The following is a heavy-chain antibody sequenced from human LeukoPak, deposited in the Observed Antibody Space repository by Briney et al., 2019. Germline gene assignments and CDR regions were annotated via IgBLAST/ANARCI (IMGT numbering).Heavy chain of an antibody. CDR2: IIPIFGTA. D-gene: IGHD6-6*01. J-gene: IGHJ6*03. Sequence: SVKVSCKASGGTFSSYAISWVRQAPGQGFEWMGGIIPIFGTANYAQKFQGRVTITADESTSTAYMELSSLRSEDTAVYYCARDSEYSSSSNGVYYYMDVWGKGTTVTVSS. CDR1: GGTFSSYA. V-gene: IGHV1-69*13. CDR3: ARDSEYSSSSNGVYYYMDV.